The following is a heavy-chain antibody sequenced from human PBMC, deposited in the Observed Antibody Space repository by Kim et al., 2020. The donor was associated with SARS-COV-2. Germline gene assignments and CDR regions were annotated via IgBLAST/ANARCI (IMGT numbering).Heavy chain of an antibody. CDR2: IRSKANSYAT. J-gene: IGHJ6*02. D-gene: IGHD1-20*01. CDR3: TRANWNHYGMDV. V-gene: IGHV3-73*01. Sequence: GGSLRLSCAASGFTFSGSAMHWVRQASGKGLEWVGRIRSKANSYATAYAASVKGRFTISRDDSKNTAYLQMNSLKTEDTAVYYCTRANWNHYGMDVWGQGTTVTVSS. CDR1: GFTFSGSA.